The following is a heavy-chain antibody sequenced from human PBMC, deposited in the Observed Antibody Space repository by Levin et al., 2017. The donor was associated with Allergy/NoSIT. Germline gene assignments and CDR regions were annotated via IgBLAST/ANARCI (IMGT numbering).Heavy chain of an antibody. CDR2: LNPNTGGT. J-gene: IGHJ5*02. D-gene: IGHD6-13*01. Sequence: ASVKVSCKASGFTFTIYDIHWVRQAPGQGLEWVGRLNPNTGGTDSAQKFMGRVTMTRDTSTTPAFMAPTRLRPDDTAIYYCARETIAAPPYNWFDTWGQGALVTVSS. CDR1: GFTFTIYD. V-gene: IGHV1-2*06. CDR3: ARETIAAPPYNWFDT.